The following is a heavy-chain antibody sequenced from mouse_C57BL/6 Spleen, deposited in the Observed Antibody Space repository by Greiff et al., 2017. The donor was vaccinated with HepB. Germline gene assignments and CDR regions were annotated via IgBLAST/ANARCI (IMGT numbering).Heavy chain of an antibody. Sequence: EVQVVESGGGLVKPGGSLKLSCAASGFTFSDYGMHWVRQAPEKGLEWVAYISSGSSTIYYADTVKGRFTISRDNAKNTLFLQMTSLRSEDTAMYYCARTTGYDYAYYAMDYWGQGTSVTVSS. J-gene: IGHJ4*01. CDR1: GFTFSDYG. CDR2: ISSGSSTI. CDR3: ARTTGYDYAYYAMDY. D-gene: IGHD2-4*01. V-gene: IGHV5-17*01.